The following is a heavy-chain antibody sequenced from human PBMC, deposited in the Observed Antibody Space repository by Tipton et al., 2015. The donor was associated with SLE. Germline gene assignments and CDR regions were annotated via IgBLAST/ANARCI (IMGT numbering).Heavy chain of an antibody. CDR3: AVGYDSSGYYLGH. D-gene: IGHD3-22*01. V-gene: IGHV4-39*07. CDR2: IHHSGTT. Sequence: GLVKPSETLSLTCSVSGGSISSSSYYWGWIRQPPGKGLEWIGSIHHSGTTYYNPSLKSRVTILVDTSKNQFSLKLTSVTAADTAVYYCAVGYDSSGYYLGHWGQGTLVTVSS. CDR1: GGSISSSSYY. J-gene: IGHJ4*02.